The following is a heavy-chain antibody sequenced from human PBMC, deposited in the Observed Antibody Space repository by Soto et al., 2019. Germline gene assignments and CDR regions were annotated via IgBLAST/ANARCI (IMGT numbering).Heavy chain of an antibody. J-gene: IGHJ4*02. CDR3: AKDPGYSSATNSDY. Sequence: PGGSLRLSCAASGFTFSSYAMSWVRQAPGKGLEWVSAISGSGGSTYYADSVKGRFTISRDNSKNTLYLQMNSLRAEDTAVYYCAKDPGYSSATNSDYWGQGTLVTVSS. V-gene: IGHV3-23*01. CDR1: GFTFSSYA. D-gene: IGHD5-18*01. CDR2: ISGSGGST.